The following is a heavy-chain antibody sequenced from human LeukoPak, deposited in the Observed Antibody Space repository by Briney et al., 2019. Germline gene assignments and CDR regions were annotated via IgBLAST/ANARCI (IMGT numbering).Heavy chain of an antibody. V-gene: IGHV3-30*02. J-gene: IGHJ5*02. Sequence: GGSLRLSRAASGFTFSSYGMHWVRQAPGKGLEWVACIRYDGSNDYYTGSVKGRFTISRDNSKNTVYLQMNSLRAEDSAVYYCASTVGWLQFGLAIYHWGQGTLVTVSS. D-gene: IGHD5-24*01. CDR2: IRYDGSND. CDR1: GFTFSSYG. CDR3: ASTVGWLQFGLAIYH.